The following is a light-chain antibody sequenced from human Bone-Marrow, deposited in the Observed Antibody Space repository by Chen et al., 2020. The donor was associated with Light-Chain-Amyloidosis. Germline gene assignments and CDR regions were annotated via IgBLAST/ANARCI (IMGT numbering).Light chain of an antibody. V-gene: IGKV3-20*01. CDR2: GAS. J-gene: IGKJ1*01. CDR1: QSVSSSY. CDR3: QQYGSSPWT. Sequence: EIVLTQSTGPLSLSPGERATLSCRASQSVSSSYLAWYQQTPGQAPRLLIYGASSRATGIPDRFSGSGSGTDFTLTISRLEPEDFAVYYCQQYGSSPWTFGQGTKVEIK.